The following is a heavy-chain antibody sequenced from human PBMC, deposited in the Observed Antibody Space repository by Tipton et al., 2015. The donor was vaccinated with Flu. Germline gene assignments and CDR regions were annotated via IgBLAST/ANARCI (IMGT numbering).Heavy chain of an antibody. CDR1: GYSISGGFY. CDR3: ARRRDGYNCFDS. V-gene: IGHV4-38-2*01. D-gene: IGHD5-24*01. Sequence: GLVKPSETLSLNCAVSGYSISGGFYWGWIRQTPGKGLEWIGEINHSGSTNYNPSLKSRVTISVDTSKNQFSLSVTAADTGVYYCARRRDGYNCFDSWGQGTLVTVSS. CDR2: INHSGST. J-gene: IGHJ4*02.